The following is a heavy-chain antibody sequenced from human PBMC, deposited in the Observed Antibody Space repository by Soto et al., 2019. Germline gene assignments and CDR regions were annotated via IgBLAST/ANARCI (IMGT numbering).Heavy chain of an antibody. CDR3: AKERLARGADY. D-gene: IGHD6-6*01. CDR1: GFAFANYA. J-gene: IGHJ4*02. Sequence: EVQLLESGGDSVQPGGSLRLSCAASGFAFANYAMTWVRQASGKGLEWVSTIGGGGGSTYYADPVKGPFTISRDNSKNTVYLQMNSLRAEDTAVYFCAKERLARGADYWGQGTLVTVSS. V-gene: IGHV3-23*01. CDR2: IGGGGGST.